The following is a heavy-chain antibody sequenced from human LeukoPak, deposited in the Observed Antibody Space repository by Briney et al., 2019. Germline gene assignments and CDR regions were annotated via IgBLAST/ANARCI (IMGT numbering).Heavy chain of an antibody. CDR2: IFPIFGTA. Sequence: SVKVSCKASGGTFSNYAISWVRQAPGQGLEWMGAIFPIFGTANYAQKFQGRVTITADESTSTAYMELSSLRSEDTAVYYCARILSSSWYEYFHHWGQGTLVTVSS. D-gene: IGHD6-19*01. CDR3: ARILSSSWYEYFHH. J-gene: IGHJ1*01. V-gene: IGHV1-69*01. CDR1: GGTFSNYA.